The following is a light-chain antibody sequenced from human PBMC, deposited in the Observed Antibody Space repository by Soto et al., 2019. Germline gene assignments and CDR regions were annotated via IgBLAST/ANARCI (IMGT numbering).Light chain of an antibody. CDR1: QSILHSPNNKDA. Sequence: DIVMTQSPDSLAVSLGERATINCKSSQSILHSPNNKDALTWYQQKPGQPPKLFINWASTRESGVPDRFSGAGSGTDFTLTISSLQAEDVAVYYCQQFYTTPTFGQGTKVDIK. CDR2: WAS. V-gene: IGKV4-1*01. CDR3: QQFYTTPT. J-gene: IGKJ1*01.